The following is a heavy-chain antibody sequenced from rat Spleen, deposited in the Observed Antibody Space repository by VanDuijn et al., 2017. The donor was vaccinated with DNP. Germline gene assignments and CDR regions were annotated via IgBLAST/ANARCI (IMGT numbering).Heavy chain of an antibody. V-gene: IGHV2-45*01. CDR2: MWSGGST. CDR1: GFSLTSYN. Sequence: QVQLMESGPGLVQPSETLSLTCTVSGFSLTSYNVHWVRQPPGKGLEWMGVMWSGGSTDYNSALKSRLSISRDTSKNQVFLKMNSLQTEDTATYYCARYSTSFVMDAWGQGTSVTVSS. CDR3: ARYSTSFVMDA. D-gene: IGHD1-2*01. J-gene: IGHJ4*01.